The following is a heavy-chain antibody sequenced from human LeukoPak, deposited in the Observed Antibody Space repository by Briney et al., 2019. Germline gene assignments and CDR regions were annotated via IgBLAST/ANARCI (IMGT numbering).Heavy chain of an antibody. CDR1: GYTFTSYG. D-gene: IGHD4-23*01. Sequence: ASVKVSCKASGYTFTSYGISWVRQAPGQGLEWMGWISAYNGNTNYAQKLQGRVTMTTDTSTSTAYMELRSLRSDDTAVYYCARDSTVIRMTTAVTNWFDPWGQGTLVTVSS. CDR2: ISAYNGNT. J-gene: IGHJ5*02. CDR3: ARDSTVIRMTTAVTNWFDP. V-gene: IGHV1-18*01.